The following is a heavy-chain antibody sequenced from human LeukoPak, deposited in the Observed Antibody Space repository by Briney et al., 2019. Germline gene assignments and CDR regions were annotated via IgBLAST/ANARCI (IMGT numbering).Heavy chain of an antibody. J-gene: IGHJ6*02. V-gene: IGHV3-30*02. CDR1: GFTLSSYG. CDR3: AKALRYYGSGSYYPLTLNYYYYGMDV. D-gene: IGHD3-10*01. Sequence: PGGSLRLSCAASGFTLSSYGMHWVRQAPGKGLEWVAFIRYDGSNKYYADSVKGRFTISRDNSKNTLYLQMNSLRAEDTAVYYCAKALRYYGSGSYYPLTLNYYYYGMDVWGQGTTVTVSS. CDR2: IRYDGSNK.